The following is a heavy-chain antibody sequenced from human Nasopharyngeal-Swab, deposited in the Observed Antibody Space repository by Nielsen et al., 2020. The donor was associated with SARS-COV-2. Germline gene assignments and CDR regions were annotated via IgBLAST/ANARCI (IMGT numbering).Heavy chain of an antibody. CDR1: GYSISSGYY. V-gene: IGHV4-38-2*01. CDR2: IYHSGST. CDR3: ARRYGGWTGSYYYYMDV. Sequence: SETLSLTCAVPGYSISSGYYWGWIRQPPGKGLEWIGSIYHSGSTYYNPSLKSRVTISVDTSKNQFSLKLSSVTAADTAVYYCARRYGGWTGSYYYYMDVWGKGTTVTVSS. J-gene: IGHJ6*03. D-gene: IGHD3/OR15-3a*01.